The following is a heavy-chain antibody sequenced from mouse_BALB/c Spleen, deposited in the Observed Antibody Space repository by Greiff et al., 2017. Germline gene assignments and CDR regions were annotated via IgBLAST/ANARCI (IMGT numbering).Heavy chain of an antibody. V-gene: IGHV1S29*02. D-gene: IGHD2-2*01. Sequence: EVQLQQSGPELVKPGASVKISCKASGYTFTDYNMHWVKQSHGKSLEWIGYIYPYNGGTGYNQKFKSKATLTVDNSSSTAYMELRSLTSEDSAVYYCARGGYDEAAWFAYWGQGTLVTVSA. CDR2: IYPYNGGT. CDR1: GYTFTDYN. J-gene: IGHJ3*01. CDR3: ARGGYDEAAWFAY.